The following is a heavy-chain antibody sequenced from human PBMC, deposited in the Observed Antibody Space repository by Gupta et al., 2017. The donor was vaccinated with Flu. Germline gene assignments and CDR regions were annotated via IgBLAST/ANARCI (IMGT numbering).Heavy chain of an antibody. CDR1: GFTIRNYW. CDR3: ARADLDP. J-gene: IGHJ5*02. CDR2: IKQDGSEK. V-gene: IGHV3-7*01. Sequence: LRLSCAASGFTIRNYWMSWVRQAPGKGLEWVATIKQDGSEKYYVDSVKGRFTISKDNAKNSLYLQMNSLRVEDTAVYYCARADLDPWGQGTLVTVSS.